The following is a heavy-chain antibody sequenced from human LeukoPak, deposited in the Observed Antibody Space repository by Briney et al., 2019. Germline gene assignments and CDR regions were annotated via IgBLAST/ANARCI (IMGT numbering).Heavy chain of an antibody. V-gene: IGHV4-59*01. D-gene: IGHD3-3*01. CDR2: IYYSGST. CDR3: ARSDFWSGSIDY. J-gene: IGHJ4*02. Sequence: SETLSLTRTVSGGSISSYYWSWIRQPPGKGLEWIGYIYYSGSTNYNPSLKSRVTISVDTSKNQFSLKLSSVTAADTAVYYCARSDFWSGSIDYWGQGTLVTVSS. CDR1: GGSISSYY.